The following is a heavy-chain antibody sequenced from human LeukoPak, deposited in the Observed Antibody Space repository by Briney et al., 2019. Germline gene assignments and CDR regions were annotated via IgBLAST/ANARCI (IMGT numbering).Heavy chain of an antibody. Sequence: GGSLRLSCAASGFTLSSYSMNWVRQAPGKGLEWVANIKQDGSEKYYVDSVKGRFTISRDNAKNSLYLQMNSLRAEDTAVYYCAGSYYDFWSGYLCFDYWGQGTLVTVSS. CDR3: AGSYYDFWSGYLCFDY. CDR1: GFTLSSYS. V-gene: IGHV3-7*01. J-gene: IGHJ4*02. D-gene: IGHD3-3*01. CDR2: IKQDGSEK.